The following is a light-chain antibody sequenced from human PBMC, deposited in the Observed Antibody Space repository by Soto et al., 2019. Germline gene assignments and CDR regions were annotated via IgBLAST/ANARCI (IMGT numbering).Light chain of an antibody. Sequence: DVVLTQSPVSLPVTLGQPASISCRSSQSLLYSDGRTYLNWFHQRPGQSPRRLIYQVSIRDSGVPVRFSGSGSGTDFTLHISRVEAEDMGVYYCMQPIHWPFTFGPG. V-gene: IGKV2-30*01. CDR1: QSLLYSDGRTY. J-gene: IGKJ3*01. CDR2: QVS. CDR3: MQPIHWPFT.